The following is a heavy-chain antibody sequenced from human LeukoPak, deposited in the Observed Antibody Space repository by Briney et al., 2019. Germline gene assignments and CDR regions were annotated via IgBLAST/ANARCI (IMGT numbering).Heavy chain of an antibody. V-gene: IGHV3-33*08. CDR1: GFTFRHYG. D-gene: IGHD6-13*01. CDR3: ARGGGYSSSEFDY. Sequence: GGSLRLSCAASGFTFRHYGMSWVRQAPGKGLEWVAVIWYDGSNKYYADSVKGRFTISRDNSKNTLYLQMNSLRAEDTAVYYCARGGGYSSSEFDYWGQGTLVTVSS. J-gene: IGHJ4*02. CDR2: IWYDGSNK.